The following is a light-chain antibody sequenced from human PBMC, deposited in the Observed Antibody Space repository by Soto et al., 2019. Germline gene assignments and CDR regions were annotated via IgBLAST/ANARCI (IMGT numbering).Light chain of an antibody. CDR1: SSDVGLYNY. Sequence: QSALTQPASVSGSPGQSIAISCTGTSSDVGLYNYVSWYQQHPDKVPKLIIYDVTYRPSGVSDRFSGSKSGNTASLTISGLQADDEADYYCSSFTTSSTYVFGTGTKLTVL. J-gene: IGLJ1*01. CDR3: SSFTTSSTYV. CDR2: DVT. V-gene: IGLV2-14*01.